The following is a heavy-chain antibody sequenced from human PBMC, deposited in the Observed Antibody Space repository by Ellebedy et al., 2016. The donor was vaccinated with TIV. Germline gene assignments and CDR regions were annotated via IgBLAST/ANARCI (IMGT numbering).Heavy chain of an antibody. CDR3: ARVGGPYYYYGMDV. CDR2: IYYSGST. D-gene: IGHD3-16*01. V-gene: IGHV4-39*01. J-gene: IGHJ6*02. CDR1: GGSIGSYY. Sequence: MPSETLSLTCTVSGGSIGSYYWGRIRQPPGKGLEWIGSIYYSGSTYYNPSLKSRVTISVDTSKNQFSLKLSSVTAADTAVYYCARVGGPYYYYGMDVWGQGTTVTVSS.